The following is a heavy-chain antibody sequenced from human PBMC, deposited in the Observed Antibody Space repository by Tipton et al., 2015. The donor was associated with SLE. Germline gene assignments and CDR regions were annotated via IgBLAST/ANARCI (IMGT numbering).Heavy chain of an antibody. Sequence: SLRLSCAASGFSFSDYSMNWVRQAPGKGLEWVSAISYSGANTYYADSVKGRFTISRDNSKNTLFLQINSLRVEDTAVYYCARGGPQLEYWGQGTLVTVS. D-gene: IGHD5-24*01. CDR3: ARGGPQLEY. CDR2: ISYSGANT. V-gene: IGHV3-23*01. CDR1: GFSFSDYS. J-gene: IGHJ4*02.